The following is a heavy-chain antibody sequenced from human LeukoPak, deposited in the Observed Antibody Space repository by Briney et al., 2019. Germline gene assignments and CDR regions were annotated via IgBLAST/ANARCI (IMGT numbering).Heavy chain of an antibody. CDR3: ARGYCSGNTCYFFDY. V-gene: IGHV3-20*04. D-gene: IGHD2-15*01. J-gene: IGHJ4*02. CDR2: IKWNGANI. CDR1: GFTFGDYG. Sequence: GGSLRPSCAASGFTFGDYGMSWVRQGPGKGLEWVSGIKWNGANISYADSVRGRFTIFRDDAKNSLYLQMNSLRAEDTAFYYCARGYCSGNTCYFFDYWGQGTLVTVSS.